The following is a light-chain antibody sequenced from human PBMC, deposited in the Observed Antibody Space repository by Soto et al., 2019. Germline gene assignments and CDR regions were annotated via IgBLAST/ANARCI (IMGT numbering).Light chain of an antibody. CDR1: SSDIGAYNF. V-gene: IGLV2-14*03. Sequence: QSALTQPASVSGSPGQSITISCTGTSSDIGAYNFVSWYQQHPGKAPKLLLYDVNIRPSRVSNRFSGSKSGNTASLTISGLQAEDEADYYCTSWTTSTTMIFGGGTKLTGL. J-gene: IGLJ2*01. CDR3: TSWTTSTTMI. CDR2: DVN.